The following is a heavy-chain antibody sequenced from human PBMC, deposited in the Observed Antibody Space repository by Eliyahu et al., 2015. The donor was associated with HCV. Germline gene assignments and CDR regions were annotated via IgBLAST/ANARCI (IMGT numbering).Heavy chain of an antibody. CDR1: GGSFSGYY. V-gene: IGHV4-34*01. J-gene: IGHJ3*02. Sequence: QVQLQQWGAGLLKPSETLSLTCAVYGGSFSGYYWSWIRQPPGKGLEWIGEINHSGSINYNPSLKSRVTISVDTSKNQFSLKLSSVTAADTAVYYCARGLVEMATMGAFDIWGQGTMVTVSS. CDR3: ARGLVEMATMGAFDI. D-gene: IGHD5-24*01. CDR2: INHSGSI.